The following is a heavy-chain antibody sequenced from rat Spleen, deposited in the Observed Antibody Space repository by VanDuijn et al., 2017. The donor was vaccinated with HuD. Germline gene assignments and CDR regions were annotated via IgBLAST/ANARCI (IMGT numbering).Heavy chain of an antibody. D-gene: IGHD1-10*01. CDR2: ISWGGSST. CDR1: GFTFSNYW. J-gene: IGHJ4*01. Sequence: EVQLVETGGGFVQPGRSLKLSCVASGFTFSNYWMYWVRQAPKNGLEWVASISWGGSSTYYPDNVKGRFTISRDNAKNALYLQMNNLRSEDTAIYYCTRVTTDYVMDAWGQGASGTVSS. CDR3: TRVTTDYVMDA. V-gene: IGHV5-31*01.